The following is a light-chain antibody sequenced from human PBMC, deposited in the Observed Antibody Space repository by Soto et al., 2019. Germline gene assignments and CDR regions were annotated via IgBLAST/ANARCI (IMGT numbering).Light chain of an antibody. CDR1: QSVSSN. V-gene: IGKV3-15*01. CDR3: QQYNNWPRT. Sequence: EIVMTQSPGTLSVSPGERATLSCRASQSVSSNLAWYQQKPGQAPRLLIYGASTRATGIPARFSGSRSGTEFTRLISSLQSEDFAVYYCQQYNNWPRTFGQGTKVEIK. CDR2: GAS. J-gene: IGKJ1*01.